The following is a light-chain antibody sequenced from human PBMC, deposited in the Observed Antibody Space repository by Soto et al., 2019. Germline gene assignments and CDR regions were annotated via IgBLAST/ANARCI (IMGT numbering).Light chain of an antibody. CDR2: DVS. CDR3: QQYNNWPPT. CDR1: QSARSS. Sequence: EIVLKHSPGTLSLSPCERATLSCRASQSARSSLGWYQQKPGQPPSLLIYDVSIRATGIPARFNGSGSGTEFTLTISSLQSEDFAVYYCQQYNNWPPTFGQGTRLEI. J-gene: IGKJ5*01. V-gene: IGKV3-15*01.